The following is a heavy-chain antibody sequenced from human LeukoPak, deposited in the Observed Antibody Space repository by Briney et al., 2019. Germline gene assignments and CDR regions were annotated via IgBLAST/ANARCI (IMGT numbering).Heavy chain of an antibody. CDR2: IYYSGST. Sequence: SETLSLTCTVSGGSISSYYWSWIRQPPGKGLEWIGYIYYSGSTNYNPSLKSRVTISVDTSKNQFSLKLSSVTAADTAVYYCARAGFGEPLYWFDPWGQGTLVTVSS. J-gene: IGHJ5*02. V-gene: IGHV4-59*01. CDR3: ARAGFGEPLYWFDP. CDR1: GGSISSYY. D-gene: IGHD3-10*01.